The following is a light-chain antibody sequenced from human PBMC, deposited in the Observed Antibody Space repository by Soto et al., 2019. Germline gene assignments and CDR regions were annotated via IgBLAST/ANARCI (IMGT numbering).Light chain of an antibody. Sequence: EIVLTQSLGTLSLSPGERATLSCRASQSVSSSYLAWYQQKPGQSPRLLISGASTRATGIPDRFSASGSGTDFTLTIRRLEPEDFAVYYCQQYGNSPKVTFGGGTKVEI. V-gene: IGKV3-20*01. J-gene: IGKJ4*01. CDR2: GAS. CDR3: QQYGNSPKVT. CDR1: QSVSSSY.